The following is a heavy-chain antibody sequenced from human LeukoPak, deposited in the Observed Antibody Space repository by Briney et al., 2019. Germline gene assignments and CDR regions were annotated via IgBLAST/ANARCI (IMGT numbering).Heavy chain of an antibody. CDR2: ISSSGSTI. Sequence: GGSLRLSCAASGFTFSSYEMNWVRQAPGKGLEWVSYISSSGSTIYYADSVKGRFTVSRDNAKNSLYLQMNSLRAEDTAVYYCAREAWGSYLRYFDYWGQGTLVTVSS. V-gene: IGHV3-48*03. CDR1: GFTFSSYE. J-gene: IGHJ4*02. D-gene: IGHD1-26*01. CDR3: AREAWGSYLRYFDY.